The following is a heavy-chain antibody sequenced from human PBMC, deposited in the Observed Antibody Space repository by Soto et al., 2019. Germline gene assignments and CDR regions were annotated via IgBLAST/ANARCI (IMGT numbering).Heavy chain of an antibody. Sequence: PGESLKISCKGSGYSFTSYWIGWVRQMPGKGLEWMGIIYPGDSDTRHSPSFQGQVTISADKSISTAYLQWSSLKASDTAMYYCAKVDTAMASFYYYYGMDVWGQGTTVTVSS. CDR1: GYSFTSYW. J-gene: IGHJ6*02. D-gene: IGHD5-18*01. CDR3: AKVDTAMASFYYYYGMDV. V-gene: IGHV5-51*01. CDR2: IYPGDSDT.